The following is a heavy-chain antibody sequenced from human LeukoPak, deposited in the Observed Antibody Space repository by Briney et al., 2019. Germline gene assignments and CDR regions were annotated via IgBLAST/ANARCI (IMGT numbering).Heavy chain of an antibody. CDR2: ISYDGSNK. D-gene: IGHD2-2*01. CDR1: GFTFSSYA. Sequence: GRSLRLSCAASGFTFSSYAMHWVRQAPGKGLEWVAVISYDGSNKYYADSVKGRFTISRDNSKNTLYLQTNSLRAEDTAVYYCARDTVDCSSTSCSHYYYYMDVWGKGTTVTVSS. J-gene: IGHJ6*03. CDR3: ARDTVDCSSTSCSHYYYYMDV. V-gene: IGHV3-30*01.